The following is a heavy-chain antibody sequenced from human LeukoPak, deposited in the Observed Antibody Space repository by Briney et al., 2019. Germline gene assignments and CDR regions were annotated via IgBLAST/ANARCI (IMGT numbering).Heavy chain of an antibody. Sequence: SETLSLTCAVYGGSFSGYYWSWIRQPPGKGLEWIGEINHSGSTNYNPSLKSRVTMSVDTSKNQFSLKLSSVTAADTAVYYCSKERPGTTIDFWGQGTLVTVSS. J-gene: IGHJ4*02. CDR2: INHSGST. D-gene: IGHD1-1*01. CDR3: SKERPGTTIDF. V-gene: IGHV4-34*01. CDR1: GGSFSGYY.